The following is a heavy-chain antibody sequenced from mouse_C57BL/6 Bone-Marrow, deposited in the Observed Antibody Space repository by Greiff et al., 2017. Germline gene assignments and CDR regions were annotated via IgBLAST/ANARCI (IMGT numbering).Heavy chain of an antibody. CDR3: TTAAYGYDGVAY. CDR2: IDPANGDT. CDR1: GFNIKDDY. J-gene: IGHJ3*01. D-gene: IGHD2-2*01. Sequence: VQLKQSGAELVRPGASVKLSCTASGFNIKDDYMHWVKQRPEQGLEWIGWIDPANGDTEYASKFQGKATLTVDTSSNTAYLQLSSLTSEDTAVYYCTTAAYGYDGVAYWGQGTLVTVSA. V-gene: IGHV14-4*01.